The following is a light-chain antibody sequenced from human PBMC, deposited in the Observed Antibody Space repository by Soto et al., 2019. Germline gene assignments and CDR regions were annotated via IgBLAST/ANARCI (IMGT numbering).Light chain of an antibody. V-gene: IGLV2-11*01. CDR3: CLYAVTFYV. Sequence: QSVLTQPRSVSGSPGQSVTISCTGTSSDVGTYDFVSWYQQHPGKAPRLMIFDVNERPSGVPDRFSGSKSGNTASLTISGLQAEDEADYYCCLYAVTFYVFGTGTKVTVL. CDR2: DVN. J-gene: IGLJ1*01. CDR1: SSDVGTYDF.